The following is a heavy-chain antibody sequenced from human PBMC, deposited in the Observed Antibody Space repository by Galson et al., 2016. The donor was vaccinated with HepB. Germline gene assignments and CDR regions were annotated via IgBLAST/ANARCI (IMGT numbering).Heavy chain of an antibody. CDR1: GFTFSFYN. CDR3: AKTSLLEYSGYDLEAFDI. Sequence: SLRLSCAASGFTFSFYNMTWVRQAPGKGLEWLSCISGSGESTHYADSVQGRFATSRDNFKNTLYLQMNSLRAEDTAVYYCAKTSLLEYSGYDLEAFDIWGQGTMVTVSS. V-gene: IGHV3-23*01. CDR2: ISGSGEST. D-gene: IGHD5-12*01. J-gene: IGHJ3*02.